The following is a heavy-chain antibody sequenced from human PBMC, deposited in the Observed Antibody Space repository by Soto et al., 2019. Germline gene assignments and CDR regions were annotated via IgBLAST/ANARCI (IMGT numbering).Heavy chain of an antibody. J-gene: IGHJ6*02. CDR1: GGSITSGGFY. Sequence: TLSLTCTISGGSITSGGFYWTWIRQHPGRGLEWIGYIYYSGSTYYNPSLKSRVTISADTSKNKFSLKLSSVTAADTAVYYCARGNGYGSNYYYYGMDVWGQGTTVTVSS. CDR3: ARGNGYGSNYYYYGMDV. D-gene: IGHD3-10*01. CDR2: IYYSGST. V-gene: IGHV4-31*03.